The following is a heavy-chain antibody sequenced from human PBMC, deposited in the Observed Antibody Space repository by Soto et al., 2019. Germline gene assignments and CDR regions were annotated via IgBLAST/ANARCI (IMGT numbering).Heavy chain of an antibody. Sequence: QLQLQESGPGLVKPSETLSLTCTVSGGSISSSSYYWGWIRQPPGKGLEWIGSIYYSGSTYYNPSLKSRVTISVDRSKNQCSLKLSSVTAADTAVYYCARQPNPDGGNSMYCFDYWRQGTPVTVSS. CDR1: GGSISSSSYY. J-gene: IGHJ4*02. V-gene: IGHV4-39*01. CDR2: IYYSGST. D-gene: IGHD2-21*01. CDR3: ARQPNPDGGNSMYCFDY.